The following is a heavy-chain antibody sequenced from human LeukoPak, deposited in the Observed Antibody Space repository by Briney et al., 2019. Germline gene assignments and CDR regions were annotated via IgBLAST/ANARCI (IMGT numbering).Heavy chain of an antibody. J-gene: IGHJ2*01. CDR1: GFMFNAYW. CDR3: ARTKTEWILAL. Sequence: PGGSLRLSCTGSGFMFNAYWMTWVRKAPGMGLEWVGNIREDGGEMFYVDSVRGRFTISRDNAKNSLYLHLNSLRAEDTAVYYCARTKTEWILALWGRGPLVTVSS. D-gene: IGHD3-3*01. V-gene: IGHV3-7*01. CDR2: IREDGGEM.